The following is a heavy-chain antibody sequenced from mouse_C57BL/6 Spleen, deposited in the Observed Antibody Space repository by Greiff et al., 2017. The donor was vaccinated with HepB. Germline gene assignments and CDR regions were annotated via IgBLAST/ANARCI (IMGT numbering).Heavy chain of an antibody. CDR3: ARQEVLLLCPWFAY. V-gene: IGHV1-54*01. D-gene: IGHD2-1*01. J-gene: IGHJ3*01. Sequence: QVQLQQSGAELVRPGTSVKVSCKASGYAFTNYLIEWVKQRPGQGLEWIGVINPGSGGTNYNEKFKGKATLTADKSSSTAYMQLSSLTSEDSAVYFCARQEVLLLCPWFAYWGQGTLVTVSA. CDR1: GYAFTNYL. CDR2: INPGSGGT.